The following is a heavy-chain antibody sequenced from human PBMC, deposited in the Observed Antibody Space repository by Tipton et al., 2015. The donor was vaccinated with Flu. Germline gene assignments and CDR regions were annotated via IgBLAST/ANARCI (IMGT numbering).Heavy chain of an antibody. CDR1: GGSISSYY. V-gene: IGHV4-59*01. CDR2: IYYSGRT. J-gene: IGHJ6*02. Sequence: GLVKPSETLSLTCTVPGGSISSYYWSWIRQPPGKGLEWIGYIYYSGRTNYNPSLKSRVTISVDSSKNLFSLKLSSVTAADAAVYYCARELNYGMDGWGQGTTVTVSS. CDR3: ARELNYGMDG.